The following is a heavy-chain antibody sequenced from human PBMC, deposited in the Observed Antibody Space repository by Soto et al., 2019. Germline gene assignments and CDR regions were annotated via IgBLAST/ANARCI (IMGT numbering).Heavy chain of an antibody. CDR1: GGSISSYY. V-gene: IGHV4-59*08. CDR3: ARHKAARDFDY. Sequence: SETLSLTCPVSGGSISSYYWSWIRQPPGKGLEWIGYIYYSGSTNYNPSLKSRVTISVDTSKNQFSLKLSSVTAADTAVYYCARHKAARDFDYWGQGTLVTVSS. D-gene: IGHD6-6*01. CDR2: IYYSGST. J-gene: IGHJ4*02.